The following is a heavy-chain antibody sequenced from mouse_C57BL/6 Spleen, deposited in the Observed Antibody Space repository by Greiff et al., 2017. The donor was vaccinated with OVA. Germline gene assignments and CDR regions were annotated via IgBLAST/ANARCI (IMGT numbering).Heavy chain of an antibody. D-gene: IGHD1-1*01. Sequence: VQLQQSGAEFVRPGASVKLSCTASGFNIKDDYMHWVKQRPEQGLEWIGWIDPENGDTEYASKFQGKATITADTSSNTAYLQLSSLTSEDTAVYYCTLPTVRDYFDYWGQGTTLTVSS. CDR3: TLPTVRDYFDY. V-gene: IGHV14-4*01. CDR1: GFNIKDDY. CDR2: IDPENGDT. J-gene: IGHJ2*01.